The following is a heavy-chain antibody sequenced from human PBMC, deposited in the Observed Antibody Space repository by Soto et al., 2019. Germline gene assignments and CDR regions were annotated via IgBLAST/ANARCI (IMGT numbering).Heavy chain of an antibody. V-gene: IGHV4-4*02. D-gene: IGHD3-10*01. J-gene: IGHJ5*02. CDR3: ARGHMVRGVYDNWFDP. Sequence: SETLSLTCAVSGGSISSSNWWSWVRQPPGKGLEWIGEIYHSGSTNYNPSLKSRVTISVDKSKNQFSLKLSSVTAADTAVYYCARGHMVRGVYDNWFDPWGQGTLVTVSS. CDR1: GGSISSSNW. CDR2: IYHSGST.